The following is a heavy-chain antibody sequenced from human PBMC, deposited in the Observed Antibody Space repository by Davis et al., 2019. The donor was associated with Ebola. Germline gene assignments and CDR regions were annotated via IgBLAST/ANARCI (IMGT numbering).Heavy chain of an antibody. CDR2: IYSGGIT. V-gene: IGHV3-53*01. CDR3: ARDGARGLNGAYDI. D-gene: IGHD4/OR15-4a*01. Sequence: GESLKISCAASGFTVISGYMSWVRQAPGKGLEWVSVIYSGGITFYADSVKGRFTISRDNSKNTLYLQMNSLRAEDTAVYYCARDGARGLNGAYDIWGQGTMVTVSS. J-gene: IGHJ3*02. CDR1: GFTVISGY.